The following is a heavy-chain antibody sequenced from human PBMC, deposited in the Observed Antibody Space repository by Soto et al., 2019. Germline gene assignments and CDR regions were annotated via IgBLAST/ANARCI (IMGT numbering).Heavy chain of an antibody. Sequence: QVQLLQSGAEVKKPGASVKVSCKASGYTFTSYDINWVRQATGQGLEWMGWMNPNSGNTGYAQKFQGRVTMTRNTSISTAYMELSSLRSEDTAVYYCARGHDRIPLLYYYYYMDVWGKGTTVTVSS. CDR1: GYTFTSYD. CDR2: MNPNSGNT. J-gene: IGHJ6*03. V-gene: IGHV1-8*01. CDR3: ARGHDRIPLLYYYYYMDV. D-gene: IGHD5-18*01.